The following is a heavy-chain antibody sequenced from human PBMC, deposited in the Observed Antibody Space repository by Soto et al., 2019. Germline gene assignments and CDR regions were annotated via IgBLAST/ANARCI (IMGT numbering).Heavy chain of an antibody. J-gene: IGHJ3*01. V-gene: IGHV3-23*01. D-gene: IGHD2-21*01. CDR2: ISASGDGT. CDR1: GFNFDIYG. CDR3: MVISDDLDL. Sequence: VQLLESGGDLVQPGGSLRLSCAASGFNFDIYGIKWVRQAPGKGLEWVSSISASGDGTYYSDSVKGRFTISRDNSKNTVFLQMTNLRAEDTAVYYAMVISDDLDLWGQGTMVTVTS.